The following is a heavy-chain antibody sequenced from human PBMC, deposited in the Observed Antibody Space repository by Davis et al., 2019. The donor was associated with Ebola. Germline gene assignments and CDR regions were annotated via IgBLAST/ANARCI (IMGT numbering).Heavy chain of an antibody. Sequence: GESLKISCAASGFTFSSYWMSWVRQAPGKGLEWVANIKQDGSEKYYVDSVKGRFTISRDNAKNSLYLQMNSLRAEDTAVYYCARKRWLHRGYYFDYWGQGTLVTVSS. CDR3: ARKRWLHRGYYFDY. D-gene: IGHD5-24*01. CDR1: GFTFSSYW. J-gene: IGHJ4*02. CDR2: IKQDGSEK. V-gene: IGHV3-7*03.